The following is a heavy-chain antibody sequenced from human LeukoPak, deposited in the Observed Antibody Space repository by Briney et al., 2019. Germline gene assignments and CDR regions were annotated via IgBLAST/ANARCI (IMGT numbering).Heavy chain of an antibody. J-gene: IGHJ5*02. CDR1: GGSISGYY. Sequence: PSETLSLTCTVSGGSISGYYWSWIPQPAGKGLEWIGRVYSSGSTNYNPSFESRVTMSVDTSKNQISLRLSSVTAADTAVYYCARGSPSIAAVPASWRQGTLVTVSS. D-gene: IGHD6-6*01. CDR3: ARGSPSIAAVPAS. V-gene: IGHV4-4*07. CDR2: VYSSGST.